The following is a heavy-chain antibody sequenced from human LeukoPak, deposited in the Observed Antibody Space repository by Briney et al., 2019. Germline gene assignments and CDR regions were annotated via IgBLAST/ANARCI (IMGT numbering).Heavy chain of an antibody. Sequence: GGSLRLSCAASEFTFSSYALTGVRGAPGKGLEWSSGISAGGGTTYYADSVKGRFTISRDNSKKTVYLQMNSLRAEDTAVYYCAKDSSGWSHIYMDVWGKGTTVTVSS. CDR2: ISAGGGTT. CDR3: AKDSSGWSHIYMDV. CDR1: EFTFSSYA. V-gene: IGHV3-23*01. J-gene: IGHJ6*03. D-gene: IGHD6-19*01.